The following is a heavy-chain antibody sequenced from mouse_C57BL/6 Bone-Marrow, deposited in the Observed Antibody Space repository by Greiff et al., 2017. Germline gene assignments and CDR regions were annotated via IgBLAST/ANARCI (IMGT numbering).Heavy chain of an antibody. J-gene: IGHJ1*03. CDR1: GYTFTSYG. CDR3: ARLYYYGRDGYVDV. D-gene: IGHD1-1*01. Sequence: VQLQQSGAELARPGASVKLSCKASGYTFTSYGISWVKQRTGQGLEWIGEIYPRSGNTYYNEKFTGKATLTADKSSSTAYMELRSLTSEDSAVYFCARLYYYGRDGYVDVWGTGTTVTVSS. CDR2: IYPRSGNT. V-gene: IGHV1-81*01.